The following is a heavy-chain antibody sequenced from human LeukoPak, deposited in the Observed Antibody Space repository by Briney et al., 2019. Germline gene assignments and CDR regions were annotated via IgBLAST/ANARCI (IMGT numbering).Heavy chain of an antibody. J-gene: IGHJ4*02. V-gene: IGHV3-23*01. CDR1: GFTVSSNY. CDR2: ISGSGGST. CDR3: AKSTPTSYYQLLRNMIDY. Sequence: PGGSLRLSCAASGFTVSSNYMSWVRQAPGKGLEWVSAISGSGGSTYYADSVKGRFTISRDNSKNTLYLQMNSLRAEDTAVYYCAKSTPTSYYQLLRNMIDYWGQGTLVTVSS. D-gene: IGHD2-2*01.